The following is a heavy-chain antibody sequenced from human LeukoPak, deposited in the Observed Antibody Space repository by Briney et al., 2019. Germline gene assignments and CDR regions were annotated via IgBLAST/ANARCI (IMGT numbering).Heavy chain of an antibody. Sequence: SETLSLTCAVSGYSINSGYCWGWIRQPPGKGLEWIGGIDHSGNTHYNPSLKNRVTISVDTSKNEFSLKLSSVTATDTAVYYCARVPARRVVTTPTYFDFWGQGTLVTVSS. CDR1: GYSINSGYC. V-gene: IGHV4-38-2*01. CDR3: ARVPARRVVTTPTYFDF. D-gene: IGHD2-21*02. J-gene: IGHJ4*02. CDR2: IDHSGNT.